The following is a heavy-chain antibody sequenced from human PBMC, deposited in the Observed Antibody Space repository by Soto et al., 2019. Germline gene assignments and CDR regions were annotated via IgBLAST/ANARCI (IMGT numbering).Heavy chain of an antibody. CDR3: ARASQALSGYSDY. Sequence: EVQLVESGEGLVQPGGSLRLSCAGSGFTFSNYEMHWGRQAPGKGLEYVSTISSDGGSTYYADSVKGRFTISRDNSKSTLYLHMGSLRVEDMAVYYCARASQALSGYSDYWGQGTLVTVSS. D-gene: IGHD5-12*01. V-gene: IGHV3-64*02. J-gene: IGHJ4*02. CDR1: GFTFSNYE. CDR2: ISSDGGST.